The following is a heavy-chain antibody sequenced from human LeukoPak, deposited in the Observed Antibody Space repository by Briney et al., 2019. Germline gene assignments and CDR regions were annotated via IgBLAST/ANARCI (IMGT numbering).Heavy chain of an antibody. V-gene: IGHV3-21*04. D-gene: IGHD3-9*01. J-gene: IGHJ3*02. CDR1: GFTFSAYS. CDR2: ISSSSIYI. Sequence: AGGSLRLSCAASGFTFSAYSMNWVRQAPGKGLEWVSSISSSSIYIYYADSVKGRFTISRDNAKNSLYLQMNSLRAEDTAVYYCARDADELRYFDPGAFDIWGQGTMVTVSS. CDR3: ARDADELRYFDPGAFDI.